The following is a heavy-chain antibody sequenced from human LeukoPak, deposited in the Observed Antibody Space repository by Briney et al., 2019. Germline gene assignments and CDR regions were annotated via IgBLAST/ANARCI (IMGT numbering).Heavy chain of an antibody. CDR3: ARDHITMVRGVYYYGMDV. Sequence: LRASVKVSCKASGYTFTSYAMHWVRQAPGQRLEWMGWINAGNGNTKYSQKFQGRVTITRDTSASTAYMELSSLRSEDTAVYYCARDHITMVRGVYYYGMDVWGQGTTVTVSS. V-gene: IGHV1-3*01. J-gene: IGHJ6*02. CDR1: GYTFTSYA. D-gene: IGHD3-10*01. CDR2: INAGNGNT.